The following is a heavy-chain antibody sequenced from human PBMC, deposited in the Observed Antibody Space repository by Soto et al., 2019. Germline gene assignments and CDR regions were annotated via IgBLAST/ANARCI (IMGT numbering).Heavy chain of an antibody. CDR3: ARAWTATAGWANWFDR. CDR2: IHYSGST. D-gene: IGHD6-13*01. CDR1: GGSISSEGYY. V-gene: IGHV4-31*03. Sequence: QVQLQESGPGLVEPSQTLSLTCTVSGGSISSEGYYWSWIRQYSGRGLEWIGYIHYSGSTYYNPSLKSRVLISVDTSKTQFFLNLSSLTAADTSVYYCARAWTATAGWANWFDRWGQGTLVTVSS. J-gene: IGHJ5*02.